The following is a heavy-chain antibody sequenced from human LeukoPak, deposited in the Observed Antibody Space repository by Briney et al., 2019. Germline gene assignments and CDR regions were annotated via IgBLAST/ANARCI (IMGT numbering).Heavy chain of an antibody. CDR3: AKIGVGYYYYMDV. CDR2: ISGSGGST. V-gene: IGHV3-23*01. J-gene: IGHJ6*03. CDR1: GFTFSSYS. Sequence: GGSLRLSCAASGFTFSSYSMNWVRQAPGKGLEWVSAISGSGGSTYYADSVKGRFTISRDNSKNTLYLQMNSLRAEDTAVYYCAKIGVGYYYYMDVWGKGTTVTISS.